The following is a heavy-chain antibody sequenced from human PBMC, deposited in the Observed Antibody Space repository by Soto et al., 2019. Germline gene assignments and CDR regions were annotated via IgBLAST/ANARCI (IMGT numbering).Heavy chain of an antibody. J-gene: IGHJ4*02. CDR3: AREGSSSWYPYFYY. Sequence: QVQLQESGPGLVKPSETLSLTCTVSGGSISSYYWSWIRQHAGKGLEWIGRIYTSGSTNYNPSLKSRETMSVDTSKNQFSLKLSSVTAADRAVYYCAREGSSSWYPYFYYWGQGTLVTVSS. CDR1: GGSISSYY. V-gene: IGHV4-4*07. D-gene: IGHD6-13*01. CDR2: IYTSGST.